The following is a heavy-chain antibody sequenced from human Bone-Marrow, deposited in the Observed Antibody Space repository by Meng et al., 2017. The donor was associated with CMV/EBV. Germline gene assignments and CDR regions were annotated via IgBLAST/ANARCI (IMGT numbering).Heavy chain of an antibody. Sequence: SCAASGFTFSSYAMSWVRQAPGKGLEWVSVIYSGGSSTYYADSVKGRFTISRDNSKNTLYLQMNSLRAEDTAVYYCAKDGNTFDYYYGMDVWGQGTTVTVSS. V-gene: IGHV3-23*03. CDR3: AKDGNTFDYYYGMDV. CDR1: GFTFSSYA. D-gene: IGHD3-16*01. CDR2: IYSGGSST. J-gene: IGHJ6*02.